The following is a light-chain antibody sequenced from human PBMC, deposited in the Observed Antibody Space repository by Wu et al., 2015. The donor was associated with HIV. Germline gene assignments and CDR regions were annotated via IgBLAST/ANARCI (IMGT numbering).Light chain of an antibody. Sequence: EIVLTQSPGTLSLSPGERATLSCRASQIVSSSYLAWYQQKPGQAPRLLIYGASSRATGIPDRFSGSGSGTDFTLTINRLEPEDFAVYYCQQFGSSPNTFGQGTKLEIK. V-gene: IGKV3-20*01. J-gene: IGKJ2*01. CDR3: QQFGSSPNT. CDR1: QIVSSSY. CDR2: GAS.